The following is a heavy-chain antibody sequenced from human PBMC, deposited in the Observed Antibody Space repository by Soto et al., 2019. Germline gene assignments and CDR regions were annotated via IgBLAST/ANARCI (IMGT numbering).Heavy chain of an antibody. CDR3: ARDQGGYSSSWPFDY. CDR1: GFTFSSYG. J-gene: IGHJ4*02. V-gene: IGHV3-33*01. Sequence: GGSLRLSCAASGFTFSSYGMHWVRQAPGKGLEWVAVIWYDGSNKYYADSVKGRFTISRDNSKNTLYLQMNSLRAEDTAVYYCARDQGGYSSSWPFDYWGQGTLVTVSS. D-gene: IGHD6-13*01. CDR2: IWYDGSNK.